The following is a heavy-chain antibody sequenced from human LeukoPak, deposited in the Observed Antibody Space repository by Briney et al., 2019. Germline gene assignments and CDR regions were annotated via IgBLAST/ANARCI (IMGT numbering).Heavy chain of an antibody. D-gene: IGHD6-13*01. CDR2: INHSGST. CDR3: ARTLGGSSSWAYYFDY. CDR1: GASFSGYY. J-gene: IGHJ4*02. Sequence: SETLSLTCAVYGASFSGYYWSWIRQPPGKGLEWIGEINHSGSTNYNPSLKSRVTISVDTSKNQFSLKLSSVTAADTAVYYCARTLGGSSSWAYYFDYWGQGTLVTVSS. V-gene: IGHV4-34*01.